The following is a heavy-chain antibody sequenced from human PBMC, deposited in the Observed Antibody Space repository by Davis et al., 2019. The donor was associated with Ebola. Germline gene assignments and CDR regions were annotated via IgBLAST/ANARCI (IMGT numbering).Heavy chain of an antibody. D-gene: IGHD1-7*01. Sequence: GESLKISCAASGFTVSSNYMSWVRQAPGKGLEWVSVIYSGGSTYYADSVKGRFTISRDNSKNTLYLQMNSLRAEDTAVYYCASGTGTTGYWGQGTLVTVSS. V-gene: IGHV3-53*01. CDR2: IYSGGST. CDR1: GFTVSSNY. CDR3: ASGTGTTGY. J-gene: IGHJ4*02.